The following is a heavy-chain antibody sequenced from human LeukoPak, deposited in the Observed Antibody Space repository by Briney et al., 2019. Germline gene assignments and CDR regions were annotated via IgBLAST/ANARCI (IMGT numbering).Heavy chain of an antibody. CDR1: GGSISSYY. Sequence: PSETLSLTCTVSGGSISSYYWSWIRQPPGKGLEWVSIIYSGGSTFYADSVKGRFTISRDNSKNTLYLQMNSLRAEDTAVYYCARGGSYLSAFDIWGQGTMVTVSS. J-gene: IGHJ3*02. CDR2: IYSGGST. CDR3: ARGGSYLSAFDI. V-gene: IGHV3-53*03. D-gene: IGHD1-26*01.